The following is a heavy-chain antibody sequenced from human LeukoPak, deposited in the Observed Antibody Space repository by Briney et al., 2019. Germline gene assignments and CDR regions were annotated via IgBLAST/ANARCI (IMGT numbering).Heavy chain of an antibody. Sequence: GGSLRLSCAASGFTFSSYAMHWVRQAPGMGLEWVAFISYDGSNKYYADSVKGRFTISRDNSKNTLYLQMSSLTPEDTAVYYCARDTETGDAFDIWGQGTMVTVSS. D-gene: IGHD7-27*01. V-gene: IGHV3-30-3*01. J-gene: IGHJ3*02. CDR1: GFTFSSYA. CDR3: ARDTETGDAFDI. CDR2: ISYDGSNK.